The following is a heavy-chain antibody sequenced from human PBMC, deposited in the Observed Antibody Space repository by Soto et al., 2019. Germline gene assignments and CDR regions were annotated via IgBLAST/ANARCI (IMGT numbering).Heavy chain of an antibody. CDR3: ARDSSPYGGSYYYGMDV. Sequence: QVQLVESGGGVVQPGRSLRLSCAASGFTFSSDALHWVRQAPGKGLEWVAVISYDGSSKYYADSVKGRFTISRDNSKNTMHLQMNGLRAEDTAMYYCARDSSPYGGSYYYGMDVWGQGTTVTVSS. D-gene: IGHD6-19*01. CDR2: ISYDGSSK. CDR1: GFTFSSDA. J-gene: IGHJ6*02. V-gene: IGHV3-30*04.